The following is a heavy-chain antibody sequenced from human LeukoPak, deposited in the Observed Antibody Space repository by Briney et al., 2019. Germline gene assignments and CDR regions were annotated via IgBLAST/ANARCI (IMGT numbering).Heavy chain of an antibody. Sequence: GGSLRLSCAASGFTFSSYGMHWVRQAPGKGLEWVAVISYDGSNKYYADSVKGRFTISRDNSKNTLYLQMNSLRAEDTAVYYCARSQRTLELDAFDIWGQGTMVTVSS. J-gene: IGHJ3*02. V-gene: IGHV3-30*03. CDR2: ISYDGSNK. CDR3: ARSQRTLELDAFDI. D-gene: IGHD1-7*01. CDR1: GFTFSSYG.